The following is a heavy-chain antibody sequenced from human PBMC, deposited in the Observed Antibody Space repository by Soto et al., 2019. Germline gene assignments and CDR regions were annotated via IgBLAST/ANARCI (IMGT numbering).Heavy chain of an antibody. J-gene: IGHJ4*02. CDR3: AKDNGRGGGSVFDY. V-gene: IGHV3-23*01. D-gene: IGHD2-15*01. Sequence: PGGSLRLSCAPSGFIFSNYAMSWVRQARGKGLEWVSAISGSGADTYYTESVKGRFTISRDNFKNTLYLQMNSLRAEDTAVYYCAKDNGRGGGSVFDYCGQGTLVTVSS. CDR2: ISGSGADT. CDR1: GFIFSNYA.